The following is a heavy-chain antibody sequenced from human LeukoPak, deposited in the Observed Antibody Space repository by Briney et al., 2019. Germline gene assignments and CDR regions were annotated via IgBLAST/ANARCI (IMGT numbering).Heavy chain of an antibody. CDR1: GGSISSGGYY. V-gene: IGHV4-30-4*08. CDR2: SYHSGST. Sequence: SETLSLTCTVSGGSISSGGYYWSWIRQPPGKSLEWIGYSYHSGSTYYNPSLRSRVTISVDTSKNQFSLKLTSVTAADTAVYYCARVLSGSGSYFPYYFDYWGQGTLVTVSS. CDR3: ARVLSGSGSYFPYYFDY. J-gene: IGHJ4*02. D-gene: IGHD3-10*01.